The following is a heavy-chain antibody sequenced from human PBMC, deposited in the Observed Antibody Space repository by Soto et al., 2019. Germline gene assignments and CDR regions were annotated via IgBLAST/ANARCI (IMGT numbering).Heavy chain of an antibody. CDR3: ANRHDSGWYCFDH. Sequence: GGSLRLSCAASGFTFNTYGMSWVRQAPGEGLEWVSAISSSGDRTYYADSVKGRFTISRDNSKNTLYLQMNSLRDDDTAVYYCANRHDSGWYCFDHWGQGTLVTVSS. J-gene: IGHJ4*02. CDR1: GFTFNTYG. CDR2: ISSSGDRT. V-gene: IGHV3-23*01. D-gene: IGHD6-19*01.